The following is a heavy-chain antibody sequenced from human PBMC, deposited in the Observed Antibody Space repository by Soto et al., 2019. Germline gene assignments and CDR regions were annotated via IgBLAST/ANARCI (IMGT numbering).Heavy chain of an antibody. J-gene: IGHJ4*02. D-gene: IGHD5-12*01. CDR3: ARQIYDSDPGPNFPYDFDS. CDR1: GYSFAGYW. Sequence: GESLKISCKGSGYSFAGYWITWVRQKPGKGLEWMGRIDPSDSQTYYSPSFRGHVTISVTKSITTVFLQWSSLRASDTAMYYCARQIYDSDPGPNFPYDFDSWGEGTPVTVSS. V-gene: IGHV5-10-1*01. CDR2: IDPSDSQT.